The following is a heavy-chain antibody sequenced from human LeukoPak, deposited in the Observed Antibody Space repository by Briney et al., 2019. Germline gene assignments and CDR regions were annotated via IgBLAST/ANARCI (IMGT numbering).Heavy chain of an antibody. CDR3: ARVRYSSSWYYFDY. CDR2: IYHSGST. D-gene: IGHD6-13*01. CDR1: GGSISSGGYY. Sequence: SETLSLTCTVSGGSISSGGYYWSWIRQPPGKGLEWIGYIYHSGSTYYNPSLKSRVTISVDRSKNQFSPKLSSVTAADTAVYYCARVRYSSSWYYFDYWGQGTLVTVSS. J-gene: IGHJ4*02. V-gene: IGHV4-30-2*01.